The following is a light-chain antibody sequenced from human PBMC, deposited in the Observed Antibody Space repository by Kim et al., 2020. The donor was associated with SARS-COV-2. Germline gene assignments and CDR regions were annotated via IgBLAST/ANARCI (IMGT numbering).Light chain of an antibody. V-gene: IGKV2-30*01. CDR1: QSLVYSDGNTY. Sequence: DVVMTQSPLSLPVTLGQPASISCRSSQSLVYSDGNTYLNWFQQRPGQSPRRLIYNVSNRDSGVPDRFSGSGSGTDFTLKISRVEAEDVGVYYCMQGTHCLTFGPGTKVDIK. J-gene: IGKJ3*01. CDR3: MQGTHCLT. CDR2: NVS.